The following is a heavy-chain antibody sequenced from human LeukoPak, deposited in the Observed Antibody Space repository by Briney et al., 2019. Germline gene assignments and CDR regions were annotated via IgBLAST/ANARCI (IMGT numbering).Heavy chain of an antibody. CDR2: ISGRGTDT. J-gene: IGHJ4*02. Sequence: PGGSLRLSCATSGFTFGNYAMSWVRQPPGKGLEWVSAISGRGTDTYNTDSVRGRFTISRDNSKNTLYLQMDSLRAEDTAVYYCARGANNWNYRSHFDFRGQGTLVTVSS. V-gene: IGHV3-23*01. CDR1: GFTFGNYA. D-gene: IGHD1-7*01. CDR3: ARGANNWNYRSHFDF.